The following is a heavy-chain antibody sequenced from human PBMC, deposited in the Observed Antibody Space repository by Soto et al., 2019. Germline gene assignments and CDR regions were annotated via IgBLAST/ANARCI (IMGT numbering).Heavy chain of an antibody. J-gene: IGHJ1*01. V-gene: IGHV3-23*01. CDR3: AKAKDSSSWYPVYFQH. Sequence: GSLRLSCAASGFTPTSYAMNWVRQAPGKGLEWVSGIDGSGGKTYYADSVKGRFTISRDNSKNTLYLQMNSLRAEDTAVYYCAKAKDSSSWYPVYFQHWGQGTLVTVSS. CDR2: IDGSGGKT. CDR1: GFTPTSYA. D-gene: IGHD6-13*01.